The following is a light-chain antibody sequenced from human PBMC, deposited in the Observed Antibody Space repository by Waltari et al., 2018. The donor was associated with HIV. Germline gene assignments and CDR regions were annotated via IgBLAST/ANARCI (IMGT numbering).Light chain of an antibody. CDR2: DVN. CDR1: SSDVGDYNY. J-gene: IGLJ3*02. CDR3: CSYADDYTWV. Sequence: QSALTQPRSVSGSPGTSVTISCLGTSSDVGDYNYVSWYQQHPAKAPNLMIFDVNKRPSGVPDRFSGSKSGNTASLTISGLQAEDEADYYCCSYADDYTWVFGGGTKLTVL. V-gene: IGLV2-11*01.